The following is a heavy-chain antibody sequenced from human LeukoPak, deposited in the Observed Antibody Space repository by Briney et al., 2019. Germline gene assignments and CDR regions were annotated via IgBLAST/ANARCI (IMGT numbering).Heavy chain of an antibody. D-gene: IGHD2-8*01. Sequence: PGGSLRLSCAASGFTVSSNYMTWVRQAPGKGLQWVSVIHTGGTTFYADSVKGRFTISRDNSKNTLYLQMNTLRAEDTAVYYCARDRRGVGAFDIWGQGTMVTVSS. V-gene: IGHV3-53*01. CDR1: GFTVSSNY. CDR3: ARDRRGVGAFDI. CDR2: IHTGGTT. J-gene: IGHJ3*02.